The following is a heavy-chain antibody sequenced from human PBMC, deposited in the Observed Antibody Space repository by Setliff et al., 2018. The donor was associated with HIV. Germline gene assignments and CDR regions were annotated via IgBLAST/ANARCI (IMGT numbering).Heavy chain of an antibody. Sequence: SETLSLTCTVSGGSISSDDYYWNWIRQPPGKGLEWIGYITYSGSAYYKSSLASRITMSIDTSRNQFSLKLRSVTAADTAVFYCARMSVSAAVYFDSWGQGTLVTVSS. CDR1: GGSISSDDYY. CDR3: ARMSVSAAVYFDS. V-gene: IGHV4-30-4*08. D-gene: IGHD6-25*01. J-gene: IGHJ4*02. CDR2: ITYSGSA.